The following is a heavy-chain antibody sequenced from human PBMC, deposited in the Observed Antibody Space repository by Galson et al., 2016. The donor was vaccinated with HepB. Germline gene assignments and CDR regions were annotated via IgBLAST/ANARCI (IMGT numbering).Heavy chain of an antibody. CDR3: AKEGCYSGSSGSCFDY. V-gene: IGHV3-30*18. J-gene: IGHJ4*02. Sequence: SLRLSCAVSGFTFSRYGMYWVRQAPAKGLERVALISYDGSNKYYADSVKGRFTISRDNSKNTLYLQMNSLRAEDTAVYYCAKEGCYSGSSGSCFDYWGQGTLVTVSS. D-gene: IGHD2-15*01. CDR1: GFTFSRYG. CDR2: ISYDGSNK.